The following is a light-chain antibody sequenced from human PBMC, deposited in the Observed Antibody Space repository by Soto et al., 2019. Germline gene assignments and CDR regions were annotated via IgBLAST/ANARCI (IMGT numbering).Light chain of an antibody. CDR2: GVS. J-gene: IGLJ3*02. V-gene: IGLV2-14*01. CDR3: CSFTTNRIWV. CDR1: SSDFGDDKY. Sequence: QSALTQPASVSGSPGQSITMSCTGSSSDFGDDKYVTWYQQQPGKGPNLLIYGVSKRPSGVSNRFSGSKSGNTASLTISGLQVEDEAYYICCSFTTNRIWVFGGGTKLTVL.